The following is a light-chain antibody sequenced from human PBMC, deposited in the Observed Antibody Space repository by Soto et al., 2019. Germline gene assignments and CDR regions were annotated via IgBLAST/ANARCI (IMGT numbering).Light chain of an antibody. CDR2: GAS. CDR3: LQYGSSPHT. V-gene: IGKV3-20*01. CDR1: QSVSSNY. J-gene: IGKJ5*01. Sequence: EIVLTQSPDTLSLFPGERASFSGRASQSVSSNYLAWFQQKPGQAPRLLISGASNRASDIPDRFSGSGSWTDFTLTISRLEPEDFAVYYCLQYGSSPHTFGQGTRLDI.